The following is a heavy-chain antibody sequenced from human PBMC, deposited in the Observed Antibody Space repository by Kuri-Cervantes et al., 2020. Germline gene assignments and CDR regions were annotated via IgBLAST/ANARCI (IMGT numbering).Heavy chain of an antibody. CDR3: ARDSSRALFSWSFEYSSSSAPPDY. CDR2: VSFDGKKA. V-gene: IGHV3-30*04. D-gene: IGHD6-6*01. CDR1: GFDLSGYT. J-gene: IGHJ4*02. Sequence: GGSLRLSCEGSGFDLSGYTLHWVRQAPGLALEWVASVSFDGKKAYYAGSVKGRFTISRDNSKNTLYLQMNSLRAEDTAVYYCARDSSRALFSWSFEYSSSSAPPDYWGQGTLVTVSS.